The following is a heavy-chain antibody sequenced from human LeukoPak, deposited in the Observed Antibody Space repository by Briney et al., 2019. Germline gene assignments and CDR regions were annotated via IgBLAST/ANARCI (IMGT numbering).Heavy chain of an antibody. D-gene: IGHD3/OR15-3a*01. Sequence: ASVKVFCKASGYTFTGYYMHWVRQAPGQGLEWMGWINPNSGGTNYAQKFQGRVTMTRDTSISTAYMELSRLRSDDTAVYYCARGIFGPTPPHDAWGQGTLVTVSS. CDR1: GYTFTGYY. CDR3: ARGIFGPTPPHDA. V-gene: IGHV1-2*02. CDR2: INPNSGGT. J-gene: IGHJ5*02.